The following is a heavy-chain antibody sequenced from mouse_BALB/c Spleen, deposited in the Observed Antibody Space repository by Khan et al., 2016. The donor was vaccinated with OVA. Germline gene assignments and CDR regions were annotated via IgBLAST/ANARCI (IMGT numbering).Heavy chain of an antibody. J-gene: IGHJ4*01. V-gene: IGHV9-4*02. CDR2: INTHSGVP. CDR3: ARAGSAYARIDGGAIDY. Sequence: QIQLVQSGPELKKPGETVRISCKASGYTFTTAGMQWVQKMPGKGLKWIGWINTHSGVPKYAEDFKGRIAFSLETSASTAYLQLKNLKNEDTATYSGARAGSAYARIDGGAIDYWGQGTSVTVSS. CDR1: GYTFTTAG. D-gene: IGHD1-1*01.